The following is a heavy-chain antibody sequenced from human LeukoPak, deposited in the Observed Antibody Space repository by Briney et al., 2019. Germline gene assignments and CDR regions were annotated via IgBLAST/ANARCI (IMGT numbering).Heavy chain of an antibody. CDR3: ARDVYITMVRGVMPFDYYYGMDV. CDR2: KSYDGSNK. CDR1: GFTFSSYA. Sequence: GGSLRLSCAASGFTFSSYAMHWVRQAPGKGLEWVAVKSYDGSNKYYADSVKGRFTISRDNSKNTLYLQMNSLRAEDTAVYYCARDVYITMVRGVMPFDYYYGMDVWGQGTTVTVSS. D-gene: IGHD3-10*01. V-gene: IGHV3-30-3*01. J-gene: IGHJ6*02.